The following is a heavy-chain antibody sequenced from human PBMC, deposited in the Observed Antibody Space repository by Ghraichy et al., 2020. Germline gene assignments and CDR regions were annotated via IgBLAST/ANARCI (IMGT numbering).Heavy chain of an antibody. V-gene: IGHV1-3*01. D-gene: IGHD1-26*01. Sequence: GWINAGNGNTKYSQKFQGRVTITRDTSASTAYMELSSLRSEDTAIYYCARPYSGSYPGAGMDVWGQGTTVTVSS. CDR2: INAGNGNT. J-gene: IGHJ6*02. CDR3: ARPYSGSYPGAGMDV.